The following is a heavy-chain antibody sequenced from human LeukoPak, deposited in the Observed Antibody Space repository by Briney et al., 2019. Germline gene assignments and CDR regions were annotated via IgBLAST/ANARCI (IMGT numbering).Heavy chain of an antibody. CDR2: ISSSSRFI. CDR1: GISFSNYS. J-gene: IGHJ2*01. Sequence: GGSLRLSCAASGISFSNYSMNWVRQAPGKGLEWVSLISSSSRFIYYGDSVKGRFTISRDNAKKSLYLQMNSLRAEDTAVYYCARSVYCSGGGCFWYFDLWGRGTLVTVSS. V-gene: IGHV3-21*01. D-gene: IGHD2-15*01. CDR3: ARSVYCSGGGCFWYFDL.